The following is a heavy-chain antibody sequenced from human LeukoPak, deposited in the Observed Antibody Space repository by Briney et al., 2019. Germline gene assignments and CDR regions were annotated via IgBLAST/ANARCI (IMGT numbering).Heavy chain of an antibody. CDR1: GFTVSSSY. D-gene: IGHD5-18*01. J-gene: IGHJ4*02. V-gene: IGHV3-66*01. CDR3: ARGRWKAGMDTPYYFDY. Sequence: AGGSVRLSCAASGFTVSSSYVNWARQAPGKGLEWVSLIYSGGGTYYADSVKGRFTISRDNSKNTLYLQMNSLRAEDTAVYYCARGRWKAGMDTPYYFDYWGQRTLGSASS. CDR2: IYSGGGT.